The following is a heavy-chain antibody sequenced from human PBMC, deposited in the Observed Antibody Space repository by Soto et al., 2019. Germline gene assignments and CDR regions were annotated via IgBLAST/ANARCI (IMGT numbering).Heavy chain of an antibody. CDR3: AKDRVGGTFYTPLAF. Sequence: LRLSCQASGFSFDNYGMHWVRQAPGKGLEWVAVITYDGSFQYYADSVRGRFTISRDNSKNTLSLHLNTLKPEDTAVYHCAKDRVGGTFYTPLAFWGQGTLVTVSS. V-gene: IGHV3-30*18. CDR1: GFSFDNYG. J-gene: IGHJ4*02. CDR2: ITYDGSFQ. D-gene: IGHD1-7*01.